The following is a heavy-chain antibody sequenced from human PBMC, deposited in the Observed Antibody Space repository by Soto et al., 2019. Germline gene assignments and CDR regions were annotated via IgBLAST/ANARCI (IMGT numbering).Heavy chain of an antibody. CDR1: GYTFSTYA. CDR2: INGGTGQT. J-gene: IGHJ6*02. V-gene: IGHV1-3*01. Sequence: ASVKVSCKASGYTFSTYAMHWVRQAPGQSLEWMGWINGGTGQTRYSQRFQDRVTITRDTSAKTTYMDLTSLRSEDTAVYYCARWKGMEENYYYYGMDIWGQGTTVTVS. CDR3: ARWKGMEENYYYYGMDI. D-gene: IGHD1-1*01.